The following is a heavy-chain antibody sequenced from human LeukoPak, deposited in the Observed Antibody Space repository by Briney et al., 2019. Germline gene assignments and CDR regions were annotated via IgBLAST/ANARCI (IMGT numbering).Heavy chain of an antibody. CDR2: INPNHGGT. D-gene: IGHD4-17*01. Sequence: AAVKVSCKASGFTFNDHYMHWVRQATGQGLVWMGWINPNHGGTNYAQEFRDRFTMTRDTSISTVYMELHSLRSDDTAVYDCARDLYYGDYAHTTDYWGQGTLVTVSS. CDR3: ARDLYYGDYAHTTDY. CDR1: GFTFNDHY. V-gene: IGHV1-2*02. J-gene: IGHJ4*02.